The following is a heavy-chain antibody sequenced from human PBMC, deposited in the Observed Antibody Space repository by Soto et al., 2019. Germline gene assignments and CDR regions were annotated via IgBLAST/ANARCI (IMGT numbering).Heavy chain of an antibody. Sequence: SVKVSCKASGGTFSSYAISWVRQAPGQGLEWMGGIIPIFGTANYAQKFQGRVTITADESTSTAYMELSSLRSEDTAVYYCARDPDRNYYGSGSGPWDIWGQGTMVTVSS. J-gene: IGHJ3*02. CDR2: IIPIFGTA. V-gene: IGHV1-69*13. CDR3: ARDPDRNYYGSGSGPWDI. D-gene: IGHD3-10*01. CDR1: GGTFSSYA.